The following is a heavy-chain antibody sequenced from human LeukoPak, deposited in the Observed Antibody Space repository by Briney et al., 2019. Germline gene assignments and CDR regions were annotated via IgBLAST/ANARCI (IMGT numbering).Heavy chain of an antibody. J-gene: IGHJ4*02. CDR1: GGTLSSYA. Sequence: SVKVSCKASGGTLSSYAISWVRQAPGQGLEWMGGIIPIFGTANYAQKFQGRVTVTAGESTSTAYMELSSLRFEDTAVYYCAKLGRYSGYAIDFWGQGTLVTISS. D-gene: IGHD5-12*01. CDR2: IIPIFGTA. CDR3: AKLGRYSGYAIDF. V-gene: IGHV1-69*13.